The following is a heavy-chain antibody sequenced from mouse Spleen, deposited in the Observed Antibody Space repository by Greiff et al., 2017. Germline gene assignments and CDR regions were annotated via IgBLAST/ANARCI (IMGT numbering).Heavy chain of an antibody. J-gene: IGHJ3*01. D-gene: IGHD4-1*01. V-gene: IGHV1-26*01. Sequence: EVQLQQSGPELVKPGASVKISCKASGYTFTDYYMNWVKQSHGKSLEWIGDINPNNGGTSYNQKFKGKATLTVDKSSSTAYMELRSLTSEDSAVYYCARFEWEFAYWGQGTLVTVSA. CDR2: INPNNGGT. CDR1: GYTFTDYY. CDR3: ARFEWEFAY.